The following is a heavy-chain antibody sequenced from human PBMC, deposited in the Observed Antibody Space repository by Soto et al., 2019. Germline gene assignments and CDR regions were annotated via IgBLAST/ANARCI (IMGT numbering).Heavy chain of an antibody. CDR1: GFTVSSNY. J-gene: IGHJ1*01. D-gene: IGHD6-19*01. CDR2: VYSAGNT. Sequence: EVQLVESGGGLIQPGGSLRLSCAASGFTVSSNYMGWVRQAQGKGLEYVSVVYSAGNTYYADSVKGRFTISRDRSENTLFHQMNSLRAEDTAVYFCARAVGSSCGWAAYLQHWGQGTLVTVSS. V-gene: IGHV3-53*01. CDR3: ARAVGSSCGWAAYLQH.